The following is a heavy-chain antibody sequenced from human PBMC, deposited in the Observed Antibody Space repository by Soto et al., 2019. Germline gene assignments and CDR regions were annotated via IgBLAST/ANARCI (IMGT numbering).Heavy chain of an antibody. Sequence: QITLKESGPPLVKPTQTLTLTCTFSGFSLSTSGVCVGWIRQPPGKALEWLALIYWDDDKRYSPSLKSRLTLTKDTSKNQVVLTMTNMDPVDTATYYCAHRREQWGGFDYWGQGTLVTVSS. D-gene: IGHD6-19*01. CDR3: AHRREQWGGFDY. J-gene: IGHJ4*02. V-gene: IGHV2-5*02. CDR2: IYWDDDK. CDR1: GFSLSTSGVC.